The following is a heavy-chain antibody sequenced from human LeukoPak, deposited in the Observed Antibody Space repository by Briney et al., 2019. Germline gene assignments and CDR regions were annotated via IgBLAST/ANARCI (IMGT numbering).Heavy chain of an antibody. CDR3: AGYYGDYRGNSAFDI. Sequence: GESLKISCKGSGYSFTSYWIGWVRQMPGKGLEWMGIIYASDSDTRYSPSFQGQVTISADKSINTAYLQWSSLKASDTAMYYCAGYYGDYRGNSAFDIWGQGTMVTVSS. J-gene: IGHJ3*02. V-gene: IGHV5-51*01. D-gene: IGHD4-17*01. CDR1: GYSFTSYW. CDR2: IYASDSDT.